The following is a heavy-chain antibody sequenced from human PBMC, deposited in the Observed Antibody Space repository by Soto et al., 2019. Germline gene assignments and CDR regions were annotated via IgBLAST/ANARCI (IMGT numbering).Heavy chain of an antibody. Sequence: SETLSLTCAVYGGSFSGYYWSWIRQPPGKGLEWIGEINHSGSTNYNPSLKSRVTISVDTSKNQFSLKLSSVTAADTAVYYCAPDDYSNYDNWFDPWGQGTLVT. CDR2: INHSGST. D-gene: IGHD4-4*01. CDR1: GGSFSGYY. J-gene: IGHJ5*02. V-gene: IGHV4-34*01. CDR3: APDDYSNYDNWFDP.